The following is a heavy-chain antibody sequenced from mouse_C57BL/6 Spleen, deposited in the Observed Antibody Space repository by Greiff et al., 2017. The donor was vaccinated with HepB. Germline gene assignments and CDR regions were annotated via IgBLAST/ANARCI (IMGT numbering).Heavy chain of an antibody. CDR1: GFTFSSYA. D-gene: IGHD1-1*01. CDR2: ISSGGDYI. Sequence: EVQRVESGEGLVKPGGSLKLSCAASGFTFSSYAMSWVRQTPEKRLEWVAYISSGGDYIYYADTVKGRFTISRDNARNTLYLQMSSLKSEDTAMYYCTRDSDYYGSSSRYFDVWGTGTTVTVSS. V-gene: IGHV5-9-1*02. CDR3: TRDSDYYGSSSRYFDV. J-gene: IGHJ1*03.